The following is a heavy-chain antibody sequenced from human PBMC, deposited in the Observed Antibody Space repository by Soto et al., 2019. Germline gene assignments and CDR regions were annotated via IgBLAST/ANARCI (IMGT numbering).Heavy chain of an antibody. CDR2: ISAYHGYT. CDR3: AREVTGTHDAFDI. D-gene: IGHD1-20*01. J-gene: IGHJ3*02. V-gene: IGHV1-18*01. Sequence: ASVKVSCQASCYTFTTYGISWVRQAPGQGLEWKGWISAYHGYTNYAQKLQGRVTMTTDTSTSTVYMELRSLRSDDTAVYFCAREVTGTHDAFDIWGQGTMVTVSS. CDR1: CYTFTTYG.